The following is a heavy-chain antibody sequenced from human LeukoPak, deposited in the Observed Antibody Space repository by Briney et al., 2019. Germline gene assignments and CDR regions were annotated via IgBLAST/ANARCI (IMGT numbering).Heavy chain of an antibody. D-gene: IGHD3-22*01. Sequence: GGSLRLSCAASGFTFSSYAMSWARKAPGKGLEWASAISGSGGSTYYADSVKGRFTISRDNSKNTLYLQMNSLRAEDTAVYYCAKDPTMIVVVIPDYWGQGTLVTVSS. CDR2: ISGSGGST. V-gene: IGHV3-23*01. CDR3: AKDPTMIVVVIPDY. J-gene: IGHJ4*02. CDR1: GFTFSSYA.